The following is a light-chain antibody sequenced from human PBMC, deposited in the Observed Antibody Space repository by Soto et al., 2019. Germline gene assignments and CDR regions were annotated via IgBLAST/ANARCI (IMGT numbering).Light chain of an antibody. CDR1: QSVSSSY. V-gene: IGKV3-20*01. J-gene: IGKJ1*01. CDR3: QQYGSSPWT. CDR2: DAS. Sequence: EIVITQSPATLSVSPGERATLSCRASQSVSSSYLAWYQQKPGQAPRLLIYDASSRASGIPARFSGSGSGTDFTLTISRLEPEDFAVYYCQQYGSSPWTFGQGTKVDIK.